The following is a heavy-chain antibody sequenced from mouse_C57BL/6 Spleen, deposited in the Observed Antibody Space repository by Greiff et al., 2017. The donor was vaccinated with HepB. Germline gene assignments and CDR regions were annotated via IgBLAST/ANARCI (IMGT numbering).Heavy chain of an antibody. CDR2: IDPENGDT. CDR1: GFNIKDDY. V-gene: IGHV14-4*01. CDR3: TTSRLWRFDY. D-gene: IGHD1-1*02. J-gene: IGHJ2*01. Sequence: EVQLQESGAELVRPGASVKLSCTASGFNIKDDYMHWVKQRPEQGLEWIGWIDPENGDTEYASKFQGKATITADTSSNTAYLQLSSLTSEDTAVYYCTTSRLWRFDYWGQGTTLTVSS.